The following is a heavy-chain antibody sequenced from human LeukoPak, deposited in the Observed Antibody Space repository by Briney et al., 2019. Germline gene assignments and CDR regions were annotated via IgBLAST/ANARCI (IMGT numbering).Heavy chain of an antibody. V-gene: IGHV4-59*01. CDR2: IYYSGST. CDR1: GGSISIYY. Sequence: SETLSLTCTVSGGSISIYYWSWIRRPPGKGLEWIGYIYYSGSTNYNPSLKSRVTISVDTSKNQFSLKLSSVTAADTAVYYCARVQRYSYGSYYYYYYMDVWGKGTTVTVSS. J-gene: IGHJ6*03. CDR3: ARVQRYSYGSYYYYYYMDV. D-gene: IGHD5-18*01.